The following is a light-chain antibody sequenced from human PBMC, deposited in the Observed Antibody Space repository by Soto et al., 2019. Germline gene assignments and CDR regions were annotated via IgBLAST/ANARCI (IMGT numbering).Light chain of an antibody. Sequence: EIVLTQSPGTLSLSPGERATLSCRASQSVSSSYLAWYQQEPGQAPRLLIYGASSRATGIPDRFSGSGSGTDFTLTITRLEPEDFAMYYCQRYDSLRTFGQGTKVDNK. CDR3: QRYDSLRT. V-gene: IGKV3-20*01. CDR2: GAS. J-gene: IGKJ1*01. CDR1: QSVSSSY.